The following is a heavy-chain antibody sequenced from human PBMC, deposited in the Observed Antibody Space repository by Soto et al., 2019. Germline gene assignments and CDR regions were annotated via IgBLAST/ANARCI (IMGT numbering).Heavy chain of an antibody. CDR3: ARDAGSWGY. V-gene: IGHV3-48*02. J-gene: IGHJ4*02. Sequence: EVQLVESGGGLVQPGGSLRLSCAASGFTFTTYSMNWVRQAPGKGLEWVSYISSSSSTTYYADSVKGRFTISRDNAKNSLYLQMTGLRDEETAVYYCARDAGSWGYWGQGILVTVSS. CDR1: GFTFTTYS. D-gene: IGHD3-10*01. CDR2: ISSSSSTT.